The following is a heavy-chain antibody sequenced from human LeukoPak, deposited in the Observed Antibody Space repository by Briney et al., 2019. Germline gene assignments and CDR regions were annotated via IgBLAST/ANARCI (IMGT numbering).Heavy chain of an antibody. CDR1: GGSISSYY. V-gene: IGHV4-4*07. J-gene: IGHJ4*02. D-gene: IGHD3-9*01. Sequence: SETLSLTCTVSGGSISSYYWSWIRQPAGKGLEWTGRIYTSGSTNYNPSLKSRVTMSVDTSKNQFSLKLSSVTAADTAVYYCARDLRDYDILTGYGYYFDYWGQGTLVTVSS. CDR2: IYTSGST. CDR3: ARDLRDYDILTGYGYYFDY.